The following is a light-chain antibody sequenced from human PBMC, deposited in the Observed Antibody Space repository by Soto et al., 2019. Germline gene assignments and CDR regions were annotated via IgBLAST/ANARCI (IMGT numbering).Light chain of an antibody. CDR3: QQYNNWPPWT. CDR2: GAS. J-gene: IGKJ1*01. V-gene: IGKV3-15*01. Sequence: EMVMTQSPATLSVSPGERATLSCRASQSVSSNLAWYQQKPGQAPRLLIYGASTRATGIPARFSGSGSGTEFTLTISSLQSEDFAVYYCQQYNNWPPWTFGQGPKVDI. CDR1: QSVSSN.